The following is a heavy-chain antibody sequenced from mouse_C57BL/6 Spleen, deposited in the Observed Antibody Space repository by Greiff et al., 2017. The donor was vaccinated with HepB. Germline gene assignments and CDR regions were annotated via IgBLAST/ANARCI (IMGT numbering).Heavy chain of an antibody. V-gene: IGHV1-64*01. J-gene: IGHJ4*01. Sequence: QVQLQQPGAELVKPGASVKLSCKASGYTFTSYWMHWVKQRPGQGLEWIGMIHPNSGSTNYNEKFKSKATLTVDKSSSTAYMQLSSLTSEDSAVYYCARHYDYPYYAMDYWGQGTSVTVSS. CDR2: IHPNSGST. D-gene: IGHD2-4*01. CDR3: ARHYDYPYYAMDY. CDR1: GYTFTSYW.